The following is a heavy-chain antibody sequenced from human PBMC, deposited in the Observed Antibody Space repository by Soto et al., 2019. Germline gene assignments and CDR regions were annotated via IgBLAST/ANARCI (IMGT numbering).Heavy chain of an antibody. Sequence: SVKVSCKASGGTFSSYAISWVRRAPGQGLEWMGGIIPIFGTANYAQKFQGRVTITADESTSTAYMELSSLRSEDTAVYYCARGVGDNSYGKIDDCYYGMDVWGQGTTVTVSS. CDR2: IIPIFGTA. CDR3: ARGVGDNSYGKIDDCYYGMDV. V-gene: IGHV1-69*13. J-gene: IGHJ6*02. D-gene: IGHD5-18*01. CDR1: GGTFSSYA.